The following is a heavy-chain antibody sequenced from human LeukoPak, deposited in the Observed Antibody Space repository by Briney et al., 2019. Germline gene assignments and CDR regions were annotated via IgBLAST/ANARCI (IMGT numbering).Heavy chain of an antibody. CDR3: ATRHSYGSGSFDY. CDR2: IYSGGST. D-gene: IGHD3-10*01. Sequence: GGSLRLSCAASGFTVSSNYMSWVRQAPGKGLVWVSVIYSGGSTYYADSVKGRFTISRDNSKNTLYLQMNSLRAEDTAVYYCATRHSYGSGSFDYWGQGTLVTVSS. J-gene: IGHJ4*02. CDR1: GFTVSSNY. V-gene: IGHV3-53*01.